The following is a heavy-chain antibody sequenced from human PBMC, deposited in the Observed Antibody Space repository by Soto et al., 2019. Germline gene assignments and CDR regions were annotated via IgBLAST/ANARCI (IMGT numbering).Heavy chain of an antibody. Sequence: PSEPLSLTCTVSGGSISSGGYYWSWIRQHPGKGLEWIGYIYYSGSTYYNPSLKSRVTISVDTSKNQFSLKLSSVTAADTAVYYCARGMGRPMITCGGVIVCNWFDPWGQGTLVTVS. CDR3: ARGMGRPMITCGGVIVCNWFDP. V-gene: IGHV4-31*03. D-gene: IGHD3-16*02. J-gene: IGHJ5*02. CDR1: GGSISSGGYY. CDR2: IYYSGST.